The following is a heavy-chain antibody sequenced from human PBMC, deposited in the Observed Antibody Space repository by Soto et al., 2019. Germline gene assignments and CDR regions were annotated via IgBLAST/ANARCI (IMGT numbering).Heavy chain of an antibody. J-gene: IGHJ5*02. CDR1: GGTFSSYS. CDR3: AREGDTREGRGVFFS. V-gene: IGHV1-69*06. Sequence: RASVKVSCKASGGTFSSYSFGWVRQAPGQGLEWMGGITPIFGTVHYAQNFRGRVTITADKSTSIVHMELSSLRSEDTAVFYCAREGDTREGRGVFFSWGQGTLVTVSS. D-gene: IGHD3-16*01. CDR2: ITPIFGTV.